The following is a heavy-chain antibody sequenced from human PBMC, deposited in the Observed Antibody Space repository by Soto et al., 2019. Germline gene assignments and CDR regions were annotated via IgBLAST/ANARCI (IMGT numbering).Heavy chain of an antibody. J-gene: IGHJ3*01. Sequence: EVQLVESGGGLVQPGGSLRLSCVASGFAASGHYMNWVRQTPDQGLGWLSVIYSGGTTYYADSVEGRFTISRHDSQNTLYLQMDNLRTEDTAVYYCARANKFNAFDVWGRGAMVTVSS. CDR2: IYSGGTT. CDR1: GFAASGHY. V-gene: IGHV3-53*04. CDR3: ARANKFNAFDV.